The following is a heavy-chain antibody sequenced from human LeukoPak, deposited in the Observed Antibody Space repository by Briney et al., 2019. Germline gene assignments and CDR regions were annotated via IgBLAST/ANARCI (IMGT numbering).Heavy chain of an antibody. CDR2: IYHSGST. D-gene: IGHD6-19*01. V-gene: IGHV4-30-2*01. CDR1: GGSISSGGYS. CDR3: ARASSGDCFDY. J-gene: IGHJ4*02. Sequence: NSSETLSLSCAVSGGSISSGGYSWSRIRQPPGKGMEWIGYIYHSGSTYYNPSLKSRVTISVDRSKNQFSLKLSSVTAADTAVYYCARASSGDCFDYWGQGTLVTVSS.